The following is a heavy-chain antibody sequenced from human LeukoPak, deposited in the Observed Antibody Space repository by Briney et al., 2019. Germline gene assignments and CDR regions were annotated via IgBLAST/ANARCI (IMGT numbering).Heavy chain of an antibody. CDR2: IYYSGST. D-gene: IGHD1-7*01. J-gene: IGHJ5*02. V-gene: IGHV4-39*07. CDR3: ARDCYRTTRGVEGDWFDP. CDR1: GGSISSSSYY. Sequence: SETLSLTCTVSGGSISSSSYYWGWIRQPPGKGLEGIGSIYYSGSTYYNPSLKSRVTISVDTSKNQFSLKLSSVTAADTAVYYCARDCYRTTRGVEGDWFDPWGQGTLVTVSS.